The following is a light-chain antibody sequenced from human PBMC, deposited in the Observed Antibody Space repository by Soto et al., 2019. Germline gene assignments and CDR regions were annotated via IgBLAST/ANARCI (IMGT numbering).Light chain of an antibody. V-gene: IGKV1-12*02. CDR1: QDISSW. CDR2: AAS. J-gene: IGKJ4*01. CDR3: KQAKNFPFT. Sequence: DIQMTQSPSSVSASVGDRVTVSCRASQDISSWLSWYQQKPGSAPKLLIYAASSLQSGVPSRFSGSGSGTDFTLNISSLQSEDFAAYYCKQAKNFPFTFGGGTKVEIK.